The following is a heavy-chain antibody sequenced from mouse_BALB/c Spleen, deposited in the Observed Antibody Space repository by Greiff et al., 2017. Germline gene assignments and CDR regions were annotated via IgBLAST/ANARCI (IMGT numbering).Heavy chain of an antibody. V-gene: IGHV2-9*02. CDR2: IWAGGST. CDR1: GFSLTSYG. CDR3: ARDRQYGINYYAMDY. D-gene: IGHD2-10*02. Sequence: QVQLQQSGPGLVAPSQSLSITCTVSGFSLTSYGVHWVRQPPGKGLEWLGVIWAGGSTNYNSALMSRLSISKDNSKSQVFLKMNSLQTDDTAMYYCARDRQYGINYYAMDYWGQGTSVTVSS. J-gene: IGHJ4*01.